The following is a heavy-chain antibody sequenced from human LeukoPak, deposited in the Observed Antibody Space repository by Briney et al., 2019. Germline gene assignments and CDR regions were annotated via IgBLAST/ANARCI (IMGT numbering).Heavy chain of an antibody. J-gene: IGHJ4*02. CDR1: GFTFSSYE. Sequence: GGSLRLSCAASGFTFSSYEMNWVRQAPGKGLEWISYISSSGSTMYYADSVKGRFTISRVNAKNSLYLQMNSLRAENTAIYYWASSSWYALDYGGQGTRVTVSS. CDR3: ASSSWYALDY. V-gene: IGHV3-48*03. D-gene: IGHD6-13*01. CDR2: ISSSGSTM.